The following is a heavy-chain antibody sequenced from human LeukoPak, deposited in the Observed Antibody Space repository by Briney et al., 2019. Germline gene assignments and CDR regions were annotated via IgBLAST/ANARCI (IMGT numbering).Heavy chain of an antibody. CDR2: INPEGSEK. D-gene: IGHD5-18*01. CDR1: GLTFSSSW. V-gene: IGHV3-7*01. CDR3: ARDLAYSRLDC. J-gene: IGHJ4*02. Sequence: GGSLRLSCAVSGLTFSSSWMDWVRKAPGKGLEWVASINPEGSEKYSADSVKGRFTISRDNAKNLLYLQMDSLRVEDTAFYYCARDLAYSRLDCWGQGMLVTVSS.